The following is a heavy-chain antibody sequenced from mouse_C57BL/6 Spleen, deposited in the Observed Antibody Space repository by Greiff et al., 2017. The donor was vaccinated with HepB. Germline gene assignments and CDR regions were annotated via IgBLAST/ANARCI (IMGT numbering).Heavy chain of an antibody. CDR1: GFNIKDYY. D-gene: IGHD1-1*02. Sequence: VQLQQSGAELVKPGASVKLSCTASGFNIKDYYMHWVKQRTEQGLEWIGRIDPEDGATKYAPKFQGKATITADTSSNTAYLQLSSLTSEDTAVYYCARMGGSYWYFDVWGTGTTVTVSS. CDR2: IDPEDGAT. J-gene: IGHJ1*03. V-gene: IGHV14-2*01. CDR3: ARMGGSYWYFDV.